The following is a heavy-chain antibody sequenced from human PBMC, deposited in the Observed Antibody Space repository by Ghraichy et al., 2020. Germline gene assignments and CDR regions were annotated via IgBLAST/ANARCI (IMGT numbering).Heavy chain of an antibody. CDR1: GGSISSYY. CDR3: ARSRGCSYGAIDY. V-gene: IGHV4-59*01. J-gene: IGHJ4*02. Sequence: SETLSLTCTVSGGSISSYYWSWIRQPPGKGLEWIGYIYYSGSTNYNPSLKSRVTISVDTSKNQFSLKLSSVTAADTAVYYCARSRGCSYGAIDYWGQGTLVTVSS. D-gene: IGHD5-18*01. CDR2: IYYSGST.